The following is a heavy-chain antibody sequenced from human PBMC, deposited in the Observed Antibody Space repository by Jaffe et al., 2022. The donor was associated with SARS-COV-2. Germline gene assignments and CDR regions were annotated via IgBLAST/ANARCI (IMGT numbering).Heavy chain of an antibody. J-gene: IGHJ5*02. CDR1: GFTFSSYA. CDR2: ISGSGGST. CDR3: ARKTDYDILTGSKLLPGPPFDP. V-gene: IGHV3-23*01. Sequence: EVQLLESGGGLVQPGGSLRLSCAASGFTFSSYAMSWVRQAPGKGLEWVSAISGSGGSTYYADSVKGRFTISRDNSKNTLYLQMNSLRAEDTAVYYCARKTDYDILTGSKLLPGPPFDPWGQGTLVTVSS. D-gene: IGHD3-9*01.